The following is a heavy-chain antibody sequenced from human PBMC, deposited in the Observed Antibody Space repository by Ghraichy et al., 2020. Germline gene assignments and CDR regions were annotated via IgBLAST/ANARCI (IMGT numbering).Heavy chain of an antibody. J-gene: IGHJ4*02. CDR2: TTASGGTT. CDR1: GFTFSNHD. D-gene: IGHD5-12*01. Sequence: GGSLRLSCAASGFTFSNHDMTWVRQAPGKGLEWVSATTASGGTTYYADSVKGRFTISRDNSKNTLFLQMNSLRAEDTAVYYCAKDPSGYGFPERYYDFWGQGTLVTVSS. V-gene: IGHV3-23*01. CDR3: AKDPSGYGFPERYYDF.